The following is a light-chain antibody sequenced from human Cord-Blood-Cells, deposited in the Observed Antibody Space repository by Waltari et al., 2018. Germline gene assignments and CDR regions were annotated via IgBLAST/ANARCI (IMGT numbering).Light chain of an antibody. J-gene: IGKJ3*01. V-gene: IGKV1-33*01. CDR2: DAS. CDR3: QQYDNPPFA. CDR1: QDISNY. Sequence: DIQMTQSPSSLSASVVDRVTITCQASQDISNYLNWYQQKPGKAPKLLIYDASNLETGVPSRFSGSGSGTDFTFTISSLQPEDIATYYCQQYDNPPFAFGPGTKVDIK.